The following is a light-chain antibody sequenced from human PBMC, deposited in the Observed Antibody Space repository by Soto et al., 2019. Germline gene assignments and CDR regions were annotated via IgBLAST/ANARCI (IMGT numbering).Light chain of an antibody. CDR2: GAS. CDR1: QSVSSD. J-gene: IGKJ1*01. CDR3: QQYNNWPWT. Sequence: EIVMTQSPATLSVSPGERATLSCRASQSVSSDLAWYQQKPGQAPRFLISGASTRATGIPARFSGSGSGTEFTLTISSLQSEDFEVYYCQQYNNWPWTFGQGTKVDIK. V-gene: IGKV3-15*01.